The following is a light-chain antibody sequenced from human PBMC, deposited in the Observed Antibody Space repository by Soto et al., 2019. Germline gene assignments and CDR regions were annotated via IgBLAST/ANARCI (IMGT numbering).Light chain of an antibody. Sequence: QSVVTQSSSASASLGSSVKLTCTLSGGHGVSMVAWHQQQPGKAPRFLMKLERDGTFNTGSGVPDRFSGSSSGADRYLTISNLQSDDEADYYCETWDSNTLWAFGGGTKLTVL. V-gene: IGLV4-60*03. CDR1: GGHGVSM. CDR2: LERDGTF. CDR3: ETWDSNTLWA. J-gene: IGLJ3*02.